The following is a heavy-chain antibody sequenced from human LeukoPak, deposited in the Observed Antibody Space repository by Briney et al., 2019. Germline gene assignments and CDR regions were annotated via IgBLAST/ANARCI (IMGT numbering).Heavy chain of an antibody. CDR3: ARDSLFDY. J-gene: IGHJ4*02. V-gene: IGHV3-23*01. CDR2: ISGSGSNI. CDR1: GFTFSSYA. Sequence: GGSLRLSCAASGFTFSSYAMTWVRQAPGKGLEWVSAISGSGSNIYYADSVKGRFTFSRDNSKNTLYLQMNSLRAEDTAMYYCARDSLFDYWGQGTLVTVSS.